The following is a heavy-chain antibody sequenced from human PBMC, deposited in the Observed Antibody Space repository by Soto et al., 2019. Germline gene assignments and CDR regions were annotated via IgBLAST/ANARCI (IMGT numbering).Heavy chain of an antibody. V-gene: IGHV1-3*01. J-gene: IGHJ5*02. CDR1: GYTFTSYA. CDR2: INAGNGNT. D-gene: IGHD6-19*01. Sequence: ASVKVSCKASGYTFTSYAMNWVRQAPGQRLEWMGWINAGNGNTKYSQKFQGRVTITRDTSASTAYMELRSLRSDDTAVYYCALIAVAGGVDPWGQGTLVTVSS. CDR3: ALIAVAGGVDP.